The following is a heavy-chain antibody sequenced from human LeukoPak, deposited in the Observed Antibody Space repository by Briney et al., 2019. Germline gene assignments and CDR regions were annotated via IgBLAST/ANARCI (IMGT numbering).Heavy chain of an antibody. CDR1: GFTFSSYW. CDR3: AKDLTYDYDSTGYYFDY. J-gene: IGHJ4*02. CDR2: ISGGGDTA. D-gene: IGHD3-22*01. V-gene: IGHV3-23*01. Sequence: PGGSLRLSCAASGFTFSSYWMNWARQAPGKGLELVAGISGGGDTAYYADSVKGRFTISRDNSKNTLSLQLSTLRAEDTAIYYCAKDLTYDYDSTGYYFDYWGQGTLVTVSS.